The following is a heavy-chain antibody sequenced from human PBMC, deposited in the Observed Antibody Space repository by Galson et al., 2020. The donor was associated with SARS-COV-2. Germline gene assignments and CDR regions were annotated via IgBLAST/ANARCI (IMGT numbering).Heavy chain of an antibody. D-gene: IGHD3-10*01. CDR3: SKDRPSMVRGVMGYFDY. J-gene: IGHJ4*02. V-gene: IGHV3-23*01. CDR2: ISASGGST. Sequence: GESLKISCAASGFTFSSYAMGWVRQAPGKGLEWVLGISASGGSTYYADSVKGRFTISIISRDNSKNTLYLQMNSLRAEDTAIYYCSKDRPSMVRGVMGYFDYWGQGTLVSVSS. CDR1: GFTFSSYA.